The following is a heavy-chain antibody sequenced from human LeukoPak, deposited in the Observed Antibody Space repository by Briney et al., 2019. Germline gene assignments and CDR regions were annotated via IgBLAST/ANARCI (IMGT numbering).Heavy chain of an antibody. D-gene: IGHD2-15*01. Sequence: GGSLRLSCAASGFTVSSNYMSWVRQAPGKGLEWVSVIYSGGSTYYADSVKGRFTISRDNSKNTLYLQMNSLRAEDTAVYYCARDYCSGGSCYRGYFDYWGQGTLVTVSS. J-gene: IGHJ4*02. V-gene: IGHV3-53*01. CDR3: ARDYCSGGSCYRGYFDY. CDR2: IYSGGST. CDR1: GFTVSSNY.